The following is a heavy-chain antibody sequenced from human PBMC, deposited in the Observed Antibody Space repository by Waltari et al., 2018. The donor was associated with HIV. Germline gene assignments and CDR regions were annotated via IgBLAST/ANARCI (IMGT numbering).Heavy chain of an antibody. CDR1: GFTFSSYA. J-gene: IGHJ4*02. V-gene: IGHV3-30-3*01. Sequence: QVQLVESGGGVVQPGRSLRLSCAASGFTFSSYAMHWVRQAPGKGLEWVAVISYDGSNKYYVDSVKGRFTISRDNSKNTLYLQMNSLRAEDTAVYYCAAAVTPGYWGQGTLVTVSS. D-gene: IGHD4-17*01. CDR2: ISYDGSNK. CDR3: AAAVTPGY.